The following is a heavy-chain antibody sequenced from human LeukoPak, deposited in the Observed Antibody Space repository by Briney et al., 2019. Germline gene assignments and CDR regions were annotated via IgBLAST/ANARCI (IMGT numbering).Heavy chain of an antibody. D-gene: IGHD2-2*01. CDR3: ARVVVPAVRGWFDP. J-gene: IGHJ5*02. Sequence: GASVKVSCKASGGTFSSYTISWVRQAPGQGLEWMGRIIPILGIANYAQKFQGRVTITADKSTSTAYMELSSLRSEDTAVYYCARVVVPAVRGWFDPWGQGTLVTVSS. CDR1: GGTFSSYT. V-gene: IGHV1-69*02. CDR2: IIPILGIA.